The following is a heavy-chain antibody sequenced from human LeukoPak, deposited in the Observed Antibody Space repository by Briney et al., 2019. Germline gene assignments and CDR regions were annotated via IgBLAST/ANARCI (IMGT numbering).Heavy chain of an antibody. J-gene: IGHJ4*02. CDR3: ARGAEYYAIWRGYAGYSDY. D-gene: IGHD3-3*01. CDR2: ISHRGST. V-gene: IGHV4-38-2*02. CDR1: GYSIPNGYY. Sequence: SETLSLTCTVSGYSIPNGYYWGWIRQPPGKGLEWVGSISHRGSTYYNPSLRSRITISLDRSKQKFSLKLTSVTAADTAVYFCARGAEYYAIWRGYAGYSDYWGQGISVTVSS.